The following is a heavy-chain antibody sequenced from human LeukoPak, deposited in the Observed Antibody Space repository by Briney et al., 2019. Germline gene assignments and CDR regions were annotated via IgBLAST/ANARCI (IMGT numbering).Heavy chain of an antibody. CDR3: ARSSYSSSSSV. J-gene: IGHJ3*01. CDR2: IKQDGSEK. Sequence: GGSLRLSCAASGFTFSSYWMSWVRQAPGKGLEWVANIKQDGSEKYYADVVKGRFTISRDNAKNSLYLQINSLRAEDTAVYYCARSSYSSSSSVWGQGTMVTVSS. D-gene: IGHD6-6*01. CDR1: GFTFSSYW. V-gene: IGHV3-7*03.